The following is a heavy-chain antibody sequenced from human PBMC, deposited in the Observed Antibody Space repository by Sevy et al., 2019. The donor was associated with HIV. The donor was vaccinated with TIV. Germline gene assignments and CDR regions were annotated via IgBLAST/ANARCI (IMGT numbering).Heavy chain of an antibody. D-gene: IGHD6-19*01. CDR2: ISSSSSYI. J-gene: IGHJ4*02. CDR3: AREVGSVAEPYFDY. Sequence: GGSLRLSCAASGFTFSSYSMNWVRQAPGKGLEWVSSISSSSSYIYYADSVKGRFTISRDNAKNSLYLQMNSLRAEDTAVYYCAREVGSVAEPYFDYWGQGTLVTVSS. CDR1: GFTFSSYS. V-gene: IGHV3-21*01.